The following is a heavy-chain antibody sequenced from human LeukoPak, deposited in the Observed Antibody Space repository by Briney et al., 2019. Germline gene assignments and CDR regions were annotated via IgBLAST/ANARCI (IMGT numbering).Heavy chain of an antibody. J-gene: IGHJ4*02. CDR3: ARAYSSSWTRGYFDY. CDR1: GFTFNNYE. Sequence: GGSLRLSCAASGFTFNNYERNWVRQAPGKGLEWVSSISGGATNIYYADSGKGRFTTSRDNAENSLYLQMNSLRADDTAVYYCARAYSSSWTRGYFDYWGQGTLVTVSS. V-gene: IGHV3-48*03. CDR2: ISGGATNI. D-gene: IGHD6-13*01.